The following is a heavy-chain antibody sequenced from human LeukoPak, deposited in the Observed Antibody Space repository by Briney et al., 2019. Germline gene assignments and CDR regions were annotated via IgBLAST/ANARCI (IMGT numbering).Heavy chain of an antibody. CDR1: GGSISTYY. CDR3: AREGRDGYNLGGYDAFDI. V-gene: IGHV4-4*07. CDR2: IYTSGNT. D-gene: IGHD5-24*01. Sequence: PSETLSLTCTVSGGSISTYYWNWIRQPAGSGLEWIGRIYTSGNTNYNPSLKSRVTISVDTSKNQFSLKLSSVTAADTAVYYCAREGRDGYNLGGYDAFDIWGQGTMVTVSS. J-gene: IGHJ3*02.